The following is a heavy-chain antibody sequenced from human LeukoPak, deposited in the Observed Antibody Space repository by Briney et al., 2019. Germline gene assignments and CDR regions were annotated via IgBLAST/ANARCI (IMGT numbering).Heavy chain of an antibody. CDR1: GGYFSGYY. J-gene: IGHJ5*02. CDR2: INHSGST. CDR3: ARYCSSTSCPFDP. D-gene: IGHD2-2*01. V-gene: IGHV4-34*01. Sequence: PSETLSLTCAVYGGYFSGYYWSWIRQPPGKGLEWIGEINHSGSTNYNPSLKSRVTISVDTSKNQFSLKLSSVTAADTAVYYCARYCSSTSCPFDPWGQGTLVTVSS.